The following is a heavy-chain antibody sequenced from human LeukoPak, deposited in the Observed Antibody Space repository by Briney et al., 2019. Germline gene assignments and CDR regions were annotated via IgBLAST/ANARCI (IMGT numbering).Heavy chain of an antibody. D-gene: IGHD2-2*01. CDR3: ARGGIVPAASDAFDI. Sequence: ASVKVSCKASGYTFTGYYMHWVRQAPGQGLEWMGWINPSSGGTNYAQKFQGRVTMTRDTSISTAYMELSRLRSDDTAVYYCARGGIVPAASDAFDIWGQGTMVTVSS. J-gene: IGHJ3*02. CDR2: INPSSGGT. CDR1: GYTFTGYY. V-gene: IGHV1-2*02.